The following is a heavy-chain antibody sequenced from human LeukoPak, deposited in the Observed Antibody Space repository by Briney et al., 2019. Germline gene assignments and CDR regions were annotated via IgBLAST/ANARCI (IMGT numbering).Heavy chain of an antibody. V-gene: IGHV3-7*01. J-gene: IGHJ5*02. Sequence: GGSLRLSCAASGFTFSSYWMHWARQAPGKGLEWVANIKQDGSEKYYVDSAKGRFTISRDNDKNSLYLQMNSLRAEDTAVYYCVREIAAAGHEWFDPWGQGTLVTVSS. CDR3: VREIAAAGHEWFDP. CDR2: IKQDGSEK. D-gene: IGHD6-13*01. CDR1: GFTFSSYW.